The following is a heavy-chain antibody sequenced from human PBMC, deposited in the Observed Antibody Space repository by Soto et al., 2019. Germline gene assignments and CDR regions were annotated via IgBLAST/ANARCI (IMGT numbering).Heavy chain of an antibody. CDR2: TSGSGLST. J-gene: IGHJ4*02. CDR3: VRGQGSG. Sequence: GGSLRLSCAASGFTFSSYAMSWVRQAPGKGLEWVSRTSGSGLSTYYADSGKGRFTIFRDNSKNMLLLEMNGLRTDDTAVYYCVRGQGSGWAQRTPVTVSS. V-gene: IGHV3-23*01. D-gene: IGHD6-19*01. CDR1: GFTFSSYA.